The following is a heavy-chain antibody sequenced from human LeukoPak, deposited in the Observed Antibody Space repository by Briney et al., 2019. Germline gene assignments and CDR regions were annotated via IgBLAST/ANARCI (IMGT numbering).Heavy chain of an antibody. CDR2: IYTSGST. Sequence: SETLSLTCTVSGGSISSYYWSWIRQPAGKGLEWIGRIYTSGSTNYNPSLKSRVTMSVDTSKNQFSLKLSSVTAADTAVYYCARTGRSTIFGVVMIFDYWGQGTLVTVSS. V-gene: IGHV4-4*07. CDR1: GGSISSYY. D-gene: IGHD3-3*01. J-gene: IGHJ4*02. CDR3: ARTGRSTIFGVVMIFDY.